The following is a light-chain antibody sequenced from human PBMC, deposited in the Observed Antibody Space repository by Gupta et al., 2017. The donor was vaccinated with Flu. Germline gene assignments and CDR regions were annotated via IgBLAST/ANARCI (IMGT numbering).Light chain of an antibody. CDR1: QSITSF. J-gene: IGKJ4*01. CDR2: ASS. Sequence: IQMTQSPSSLSASVGDSVTITCRASQSITSFLNWYQQRPGKAPKLLIFASSNLQTGVPSRFSGRGSGTDFTLTISSLQPEDIATYYCQQTRTSPLSFGGGTRVEIK. V-gene: IGKV1-39*01. CDR3: QQTRTSPLS.